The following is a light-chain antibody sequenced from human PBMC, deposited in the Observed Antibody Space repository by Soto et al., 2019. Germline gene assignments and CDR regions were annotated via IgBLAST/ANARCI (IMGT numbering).Light chain of an antibody. J-gene: IGKJ2*01. CDR2: SAS. Sequence: EIVMTQSPATLSVSPGERATLSCRASQSISSELAWYQQKPGQPPRLLIYSASTRATGVPARFAGSGSGSAYTLTTSGLQSEDFAVYYCQQCHNWPLTFGQGTRLEI. V-gene: IGKV3-15*01. CDR3: QQCHNWPLT. CDR1: QSISSE.